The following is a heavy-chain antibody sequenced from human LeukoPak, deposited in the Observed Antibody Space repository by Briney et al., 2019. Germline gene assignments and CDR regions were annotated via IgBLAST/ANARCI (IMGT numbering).Heavy chain of an antibody. Sequence: ASVKVSCKGSGYTFTNYAVHWVRQAPGQRLEWLGWINPGNGDTKYSQNFQGRVTVTSDTSAATAYVELNSLTSEDTAVYYCARERWHCRVNCYSVYYYALDVWGQGTTVTVSS. D-gene: IGHD2-15*01. CDR3: ARERWHCRVNCYSVYYYALDV. CDR1: GYTFTNYA. CDR2: INPGNGDT. J-gene: IGHJ6*02. V-gene: IGHV1-3*01.